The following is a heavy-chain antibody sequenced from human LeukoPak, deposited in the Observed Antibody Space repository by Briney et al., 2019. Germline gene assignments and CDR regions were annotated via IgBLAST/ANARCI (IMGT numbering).Heavy chain of an antibody. CDR2: INHSGST. D-gene: IGHD2-2*01. CDR1: GGSFSGYY. Sequence: SETLSLTCAVYGGSFSGYYWSWIRQPPGKGLEWIGEINHSGSTNYNPSLKGRVTISVDTSKNQFSLKLSSVTAADTAVYYCAREGYCSSTSCHDPDAFDIWGQGTMVTVSS. V-gene: IGHV4-34*01. J-gene: IGHJ3*02. CDR3: AREGYCSSTSCHDPDAFDI.